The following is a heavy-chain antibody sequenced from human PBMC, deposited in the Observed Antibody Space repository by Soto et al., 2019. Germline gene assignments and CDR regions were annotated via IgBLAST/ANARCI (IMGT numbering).Heavy chain of an antibody. V-gene: IGHV3-74*01. J-gene: IGHJ4*02. D-gene: IGHD3-10*01. CDR1: GFTFSSYW. CDR2: IKGDGIRT. Sequence: EVHLVESGGGLVQSGGSLRLSCEASGFTFSSYWMHWVRQAPGKGLVWVSRIKGDGIRTNYADSVKGRSTISRDNDKDTVFLQTNGLSVDDTAVYYCARGAMGNYYNGYWGQGILVTVSS. CDR3: ARGAMGNYYNGY.